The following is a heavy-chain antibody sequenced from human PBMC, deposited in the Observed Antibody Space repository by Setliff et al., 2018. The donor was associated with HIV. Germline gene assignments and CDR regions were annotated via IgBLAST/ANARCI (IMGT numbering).Heavy chain of an antibody. D-gene: IGHD2-21*02. Sequence: SETLSLTCTVSGGSISSGGYYWSWIRQHPGKGLEWIGYIYYSGSTYYNPSLKSRVTISVDTSKNQFSLKLSSVTAADTAVYYCGRLSETAMASFDSWGQGILVTVSS. V-gene: IGHV4-31*03. CDR1: GGSISSGGYY. J-gene: IGHJ4*02. CDR2: IYYSGST. CDR3: GRLSETAMASFDS.